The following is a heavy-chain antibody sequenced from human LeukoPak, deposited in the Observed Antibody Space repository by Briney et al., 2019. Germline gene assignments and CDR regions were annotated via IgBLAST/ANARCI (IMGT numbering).Heavy chain of an antibody. V-gene: IGHV4-34*01. Sequence: SGTLSLTCAVYGGSFGGYYWSWIRQPPGKGLEWIGEINHSGSTNYNPFLKSRVTISVDTSKNQFSLKLSSVTAADTAVYYCARKRGVDIVATIEYDYWGQGTLVTVSS. CDR2: INHSGST. CDR1: GGSFGGYY. CDR3: ARKRGVDIVATIEYDY. J-gene: IGHJ4*02. D-gene: IGHD5-12*01.